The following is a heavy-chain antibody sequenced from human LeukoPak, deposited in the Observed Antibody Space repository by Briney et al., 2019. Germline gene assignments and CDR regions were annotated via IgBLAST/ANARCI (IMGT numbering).Heavy chain of an antibody. Sequence: PGGSLRLSCAASGFTFRSYWMSWVRQAPGKGLVWVSRINTDGGDTIYADSVKGRFTISRDNSKNTLFLQMNSLRAEDTAVYYCARDEKIVGASGQDYWGQGTLVTVSS. D-gene: IGHD1-26*01. V-gene: IGHV3-74*01. CDR1: GFTFRSYW. CDR2: INTDGGDT. CDR3: ARDEKIVGASGQDY. J-gene: IGHJ4*02.